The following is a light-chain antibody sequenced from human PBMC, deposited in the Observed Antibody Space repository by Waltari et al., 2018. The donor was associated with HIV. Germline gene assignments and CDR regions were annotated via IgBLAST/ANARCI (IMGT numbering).Light chain of an antibody. CDR1: SSKIGNNY. Sequence: QSVLTQPPSASGTPGQRITISCSGSSSKIGNNYVHWYQHLPGTAPKLLIYRKNQPASGGPDRFSGSKSGTSASLAISGLRSEDEADYYCVTWADRSSGPVVFGGGTKVTVL. CDR2: RKN. V-gene: IGLV1-47*01. CDR3: VTWADRSSGPVV. J-gene: IGLJ2*01.